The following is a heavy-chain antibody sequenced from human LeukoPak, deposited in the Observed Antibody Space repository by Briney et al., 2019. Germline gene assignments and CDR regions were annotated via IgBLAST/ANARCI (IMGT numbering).Heavy chain of an antibody. D-gene: IGHD2-15*01. V-gene: IGHV4-34*01. Sequence: SETLSLTCAVSGGSFSGYFWSWIRQPPGKGLEWIGEINHSGNTNYNPSLKSRVTISVDTSKNQFSLKLKSVTAADTAVYYCAREGGTLPSYWGQGTLVTVSS. CDR1: GGSFSGYF. J-gene: IGHJ4*02. CDR2: INHSGNT. CDR3: AREGGTLPSY.